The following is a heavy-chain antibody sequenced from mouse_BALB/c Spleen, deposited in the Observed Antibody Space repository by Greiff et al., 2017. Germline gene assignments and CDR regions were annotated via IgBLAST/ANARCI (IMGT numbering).Heavy chain of an antibody. Sequence: DVKLQESGPGLVKPSQSLSLTCSVTGYSITSGYYWNWIRQFPGNKLEWMGYISYDGSNNYNPSLKNRISITRDTSKNQFFLKLNSVTTEDTATYYCARGGYEDAMDYWGQGTSVTVSS. D-gene: IGHD2-14*01. J-gene: IGHJ4*01. CDR1: GYSITSGYY. CDR3: ARGGYEDAMDY. V-gene: IGHV3-6*02. CDR2: ISYDGSN.